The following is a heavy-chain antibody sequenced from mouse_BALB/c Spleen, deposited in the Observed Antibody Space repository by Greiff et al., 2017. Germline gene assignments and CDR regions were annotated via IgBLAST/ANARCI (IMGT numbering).Heavy chain of an antibody. CDR1: GYSITSGYY. J-gene: IGHJ4*01. Sequence: DVQLQESGPGLVKPSQSLSLTCSVTGYSITSGYYWNWIRQFPGNKLEWMGYISYDGSNNYNPSLKNRISITRDTSKNQFFLKLNSVTTEDTATYYCARGGITTRDYAMDYWGQGTSVTVSS. CDR2: ISYDGSN. V-gene: IGHV3-6*02. D-gene: IGHD2-4*01. CDR3: ARGGITTRDYAMDY.